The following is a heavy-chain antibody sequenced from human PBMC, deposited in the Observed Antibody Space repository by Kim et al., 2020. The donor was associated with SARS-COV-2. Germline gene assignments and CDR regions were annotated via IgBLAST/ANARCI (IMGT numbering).Heavy chain of an antibody. CDR2: ISYDGGDT. CDR3: AKEGSGSSRISYYYGMAV. V-gene: IGHV3-30*18. D-gene: IGHD3-3*01. Sequence: GGSLRLSCAASGFSFRTYGMHWVRQAPGKGLEWVALISYDGGDTYYVDSVKGRFTISRDNTDNTLYLQMNSLRPEDTAVYYCAKEGSGSSRISYYYGMAVWGQETTVTVSS. J-gene: IGHJ6*02. CDR1: GFSFRTYG.